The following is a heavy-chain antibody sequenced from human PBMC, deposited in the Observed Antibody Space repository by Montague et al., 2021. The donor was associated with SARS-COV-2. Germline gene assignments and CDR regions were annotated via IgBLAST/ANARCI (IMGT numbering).Heavy chain of an antibody. V-gene: IGHV3-7*01. J-gene: IGHJ6*03. CDR3: ARDRGSYYDFWSGYWYMDV. D-gene: IGHD3-3*01. CDR1: GFTFSSYW. Sequence: SLRLSCAASGFTFSSYWMSWFRQAPGKGLEWVANIKQDGSEKYYVDSVKGRFTISRDNAKNSLYLQMNRLRAEDTAVYYCARDRGSYYDFWSGYWYMDVWGKGNTVTVSS. CDR2: IKQDGSEK.